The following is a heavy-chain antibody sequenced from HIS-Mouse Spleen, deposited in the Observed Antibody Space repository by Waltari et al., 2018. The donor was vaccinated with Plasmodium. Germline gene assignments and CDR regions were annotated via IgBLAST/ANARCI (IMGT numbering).Heavy chain of an antibody. V-gene: IGHV1-2*02. Sequence: QVQLVQSGAEVKKPGASVKVSCKASGYTFTGYYMHWVRQAPGQGLEWMGRCNPICGGTNYAQKFQGRVTRTRDTSISTAYMELSRLRSDDTAVYYCARVLGYKAAAGTFVEYFQHWGQGTLVTVSS. CDR2: CNPICGGT. J-gene: IGHJ1*01. CDR3: ARVLGYKAAAGTFVEYFQH. CDR1: GYTFTGYY. D-gene: IGHD6-13*01.